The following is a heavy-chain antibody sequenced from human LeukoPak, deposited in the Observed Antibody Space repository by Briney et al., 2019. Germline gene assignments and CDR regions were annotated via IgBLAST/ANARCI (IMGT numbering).Heavy chain of an antibody. CDR3: AREPLRDPYYFDY. V-gene: IGHV3-21*01. Sequence: PGGSLRLSCAASGFTFSSYAMSWVRQAPGKGLEWVSSISSSSSYIYYADSVKGRFTISRDNAKNSLYLQMNSLRAEDTAVYYCAREPLRDPYYFDYWGQGTLVTVSS. J-gene: IGHJ4*02. CDR2: ISSSSSYI. CDR1: GFTFSSYA.